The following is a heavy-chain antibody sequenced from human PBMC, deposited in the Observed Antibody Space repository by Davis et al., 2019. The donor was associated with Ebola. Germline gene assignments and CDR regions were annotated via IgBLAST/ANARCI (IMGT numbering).Heavy chain of an antibody. CDR2: IYHSGST. CDR3: ARGATTVTTNSYAFDI. V-gene: IGHV4-4*02. J-gene: IGHJ3*02. CDR1: GGSISSNNW. Sequence: SETLSLTCAVSGGSISSNNWWSWVRQPPGKGLEWIGEIYHSGSTNYNPSLKSRVTISVDKSKNQFSLKLSSVTAADTAVYYCARGATTVTTNSYAFDIWGQGTMVTVSS. D-gene: IGHD4-17*01.